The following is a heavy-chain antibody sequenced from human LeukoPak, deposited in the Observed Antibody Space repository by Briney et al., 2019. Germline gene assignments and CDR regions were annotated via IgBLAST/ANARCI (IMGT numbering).Heavy chain of an antibody. CDR3: ATRRGDGYYYFSDY. Sequence: GGSLRLSCAASGFTFSNYWMSWVRQAPGKGLEWVANIKQDRSEKYYVDSVKGRFTISRDNAKNSLYLQMNSLRAEDTAVYYCATRRGDGYYYFSDYWGQGTLVTVSS. J-gene: IGHJ4*02. V-gene: IGHV3-7*01. D-gene: IGHD3-22*01. CDR2: IKQDRSEK. CDR1: GFTFSNYW.